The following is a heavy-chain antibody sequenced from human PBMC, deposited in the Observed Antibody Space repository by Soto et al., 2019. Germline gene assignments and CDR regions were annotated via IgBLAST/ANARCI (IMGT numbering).Heavy chain of an antibody. CDR3: AKRSSSSTFDY. V-gene: IGHV3-23*01. CDR1: GFTFSSYA. D-gene: IGHD6-6*01. Sequence: EVQQLDSGGGLVQPGESLRLSCAASGFTFSSYAMSWVRQAPGKGLEWVSVISGSDDSTYYADSVKGRFTISRDNSKNTLYLQMNSLRAEDTAVYYCAKRSSSSTFDYWGQGTLVTVSS. CDR2: ISGSDDST. J-gene: IGHJ4*02.